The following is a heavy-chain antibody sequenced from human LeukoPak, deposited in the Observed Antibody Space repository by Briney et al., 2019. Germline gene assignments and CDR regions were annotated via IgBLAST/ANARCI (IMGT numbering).Heavy chain of an antibody. J-gene: IGHJ6*04. CDR1: GFTFSSYE. CDR2: ISSSGSTI. D-gene: IGHD3-10*02. V-gene: IGHV3-48*03. Sequence: GGSLRLSCAASGFTFSSYEMNWVRQAPGKGLEWVSYISSSGSTIYYADSVKGRFTISRDNAKNSLYLQMSSLRAEDTAVYYCAELGITMIGGLWGKGTTVTISS. CDR3: AELGITMIGGL.